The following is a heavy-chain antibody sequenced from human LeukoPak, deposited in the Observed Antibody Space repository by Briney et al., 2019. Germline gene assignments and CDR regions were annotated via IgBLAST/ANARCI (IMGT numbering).Heavy chain of an antibody. CDR2: ICSDGSST. CDR1: GFAFSSYW. V-gene: IGHV3-74*01. J-gene: IGHJ5*02. Sequence: QTGGSLRLSCAASGFAFSSYWMHWVRQAPGKGLVWVSCICSDGSSTSYADSVKGRFTISRDNAKNTLYLQMNSLRAEDTAVYYCARGIVVGRNWFDPWGQGTLVTVSS. CDR3: ARGIVVGRNWFDP. D-gene: IGHD2-2*01.